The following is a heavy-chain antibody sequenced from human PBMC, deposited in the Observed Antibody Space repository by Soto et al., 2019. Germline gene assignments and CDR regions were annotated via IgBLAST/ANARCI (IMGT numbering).Heavy chain of an antibody. V-gene: IGHV3-21*01. Sequence: EVQLVESGGGLVRPGGSLRLSCVASGFAFSDNSMTCVRQAPGKGLEWVSSISSTSIYIFYADSLQGRFTISRDNANNPLYLQINGMRAEDTAMYYCAGQRDGREGGYWGHGTLVTVSS. CDR2: ISSTSIYI. CDR3: AGQRDGREGGY. D-gene: IGHD1-26*01. CDR1: GFAFSDNS. J-gene: IGHJ4*01.